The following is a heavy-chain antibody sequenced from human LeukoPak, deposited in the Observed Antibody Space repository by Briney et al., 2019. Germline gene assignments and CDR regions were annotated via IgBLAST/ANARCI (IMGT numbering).Heavy chain of an antibody. CDR2: INHSGST. J-gene: IGHJ5*02. Sequence: SETLSLTCAVYGGSFSGYYWSWLRQPPGKGLEWIGEINHSGSTNYNPSLKSRVTISVDTSKNQFSLKLSSVTAADTAVYYCARGEKVYCSSTSCYTRRSGNWFDPWGQGTLVTVSS. CDR3: ARGEKVYCSSTSCYTRRSGNWFDP. D-gene: IGHD2-2*02. CDR1: GGSFSGYY. V-gene: IGHV4-34*01.